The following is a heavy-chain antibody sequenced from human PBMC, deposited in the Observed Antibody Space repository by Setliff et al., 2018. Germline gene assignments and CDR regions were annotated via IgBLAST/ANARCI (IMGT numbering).Heavy chain of an antibody. CDR2: SNSDGSST. V-gene: IGHV3-74*01. CDR3: ARARGNWGPVDY. Sequence: GGSLRLSCAASGFTISNYWMHWVRQAPGKGLVWVSRSNSDGSSTTYADSVKGRFTISRDNAKNTLFLQMNSLRAEDTAVYYCARARGNWGPVDYWGQGTLVTVSS. D-gene: IGHD7-27*01. CDR1: GFTISNYW. J-gene: IGHJ4*02.